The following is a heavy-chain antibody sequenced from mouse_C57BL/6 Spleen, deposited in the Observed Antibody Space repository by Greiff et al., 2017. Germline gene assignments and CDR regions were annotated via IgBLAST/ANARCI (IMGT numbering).Heavy chain of an antibody. CDR1: GFSLTSYG. Sequence: VKLQESGPGLVQPSQSLSITCTVSGFSLTSYGVHWVRQSPGKGLEWLGVIWRGGSTDYNAAFMSRLSITKDNSKSQVFFKMNSLQADDTAIYYCAKPTVVAHWYFDVWGTGTTGTVSS. D-gene: IGHD1-1*01. CDR2: IWRGGST. V-gene: IGHV2-5*01. CDR3: AKPTVVAHWYFDV. J-gene: IGHJ1*03.